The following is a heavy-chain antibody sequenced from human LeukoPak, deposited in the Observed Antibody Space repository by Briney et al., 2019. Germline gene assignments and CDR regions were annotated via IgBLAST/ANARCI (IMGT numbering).Heavy chain of an antibody. CDR2: ISSSSSYI. J-gene: IGHJ4*02. CDR3: ASGTSSGYCSGGSCPRADY. CDR1: GFTFSSYS. D-gene: IGHD2-15*01. V-gene: IGHV3-21*01. Sequence: GGSLRLSCAASGFTFSSYSMNWVRQAPGKGLEWVSYISSSSSYIYYADSVKGRFTISRDNAKNSLYLQMNSLRAEDTAVYYCASGTSSGYCSGGSCPRADYWGQGTLVTVSS.